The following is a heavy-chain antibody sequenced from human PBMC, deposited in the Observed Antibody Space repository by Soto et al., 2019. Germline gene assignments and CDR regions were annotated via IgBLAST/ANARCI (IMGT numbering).Heavy chain of an antibody. J-gene: IGHJ4*02. D-gene: IGHD3-3*01. Sequence: GGSLRLSCAASGFTFSSYRMNWVRQAPGKGLEWVSFISSSSSYISYADSVKGRFTTSRDNARNSLYLQMNSLRAEDTAVYYCASPDFWSGYSWVYRGQGSLVTVSS. CDR2: ISSSSSYI. CDR3: ASPDFWSGYSWVY. V-gene: IGHV3-21*01. CDR1: GFTFSSYR.